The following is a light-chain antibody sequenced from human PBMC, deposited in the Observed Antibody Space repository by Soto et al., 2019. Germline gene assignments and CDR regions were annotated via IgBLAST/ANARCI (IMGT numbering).Light chain of an antibody. CDR2: ANI. Sequence: QSVLTQPPSGSGAPGQRVTISCTGSSSNIGAGYDVHWYQHLPGTAPKLLIYANINRPSGVPDRFSGSNSGTSASLAITGLQAEDEADYFCQSYDSRLTAYVFGTGIKVTVL. J-gene: IGLJ1*01. CDR1: SSNIGAGYD. CDR3: QSYDSRLTAYV. V-gene: IGLV1-40*01.